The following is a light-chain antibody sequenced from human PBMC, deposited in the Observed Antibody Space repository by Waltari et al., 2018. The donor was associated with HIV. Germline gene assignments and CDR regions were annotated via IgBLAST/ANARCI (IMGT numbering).Light chain of an antibody. CDR3: CSYSDRRIYV. CDR1: SRDVGHYDL. J-gene: IGLJ1*01. V-gene: IGLV2-23*02. Sequence: QSALTQPASVYGYLGQSSTISCTGTSRDVGHYDLVTWYQQHPGKAPKIIIYEVNKRPPGASNRMSGSKSGNTASLTISGLQAEDEADYYCCSYSDRRIYVFGSGTRVSAL. CDR2: EVN.